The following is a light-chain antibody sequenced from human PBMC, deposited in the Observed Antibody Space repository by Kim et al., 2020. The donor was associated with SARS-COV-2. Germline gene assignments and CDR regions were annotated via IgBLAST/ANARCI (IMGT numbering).Light chain of an antibody. CDR1: QSVSSSY. CDR3: QQYGSSLYT. V-gene: IGKV3-20*01. CDR2: GAS. J-gene: IGKJ2*01. Sequence: EIVLTQSPGTLSLSPGERATLSCRASQSVSSSYLAWYQQKPGQAPRLLIYGASSRTTGIPDRFSGSGSGTDFTLTISRLEPEDFAVYFCQQYGSSLYTVGLGTEPEI.